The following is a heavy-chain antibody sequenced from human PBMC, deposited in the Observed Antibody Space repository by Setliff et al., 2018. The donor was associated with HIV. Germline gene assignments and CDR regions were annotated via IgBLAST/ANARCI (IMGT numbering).Heavy chain of an antibody. D-gene: IGHD5-12*01. V-gene: IGHV3-30*02. CDR3: AKRAENGYDYYLDS. Sequence: PGGSLRLSCTASGLTFNNAWMSWVRQAPGKGLEWVAFIQYDGSDKYYADSVKGRFSISRDNAKNTLFLEMNSLRGDDTAVYYCAKRAENGYDYYLDSWGQGTLVTVSS. CDR1: GLTFNNAW. CDR2: IQYDGSDK. J-gene: IGHJ4*02.